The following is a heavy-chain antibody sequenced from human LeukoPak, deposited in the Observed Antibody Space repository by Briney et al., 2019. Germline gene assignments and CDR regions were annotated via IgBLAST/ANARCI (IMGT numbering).Heavy chain of an antibody. V-gene: IGHV3-33*01. Sequence: PGGSLRLSCAASGFTFSSHGMPWVRQAPGKGLEWVAVIWYDGSNKYYVDSVKGRFTISRDNSKNTLYLQMNSLRVEDTAVYYCARWGDDKKLDYWGQGTLVTVSS. D-gene: IGHD3-16*01. CDR2: IWYDGSNK. CDR1: GFTFSSHG. J-gene: IGHJ4*02. CDR3: ARWGDDKKLDY.